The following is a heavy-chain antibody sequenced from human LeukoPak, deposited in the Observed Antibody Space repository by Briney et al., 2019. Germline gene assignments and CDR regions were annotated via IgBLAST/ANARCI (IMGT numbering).Heavy chain of an antibody. V-gene: IGHV2-5*02. Sequence: ESGPTLVKPTQTLTLTCTFSGFSLSTSGVGVGWIRQPPGKALEWLALIYWDDVKRYSPSLKSRLTITKDTSKNQVVLTMTNMDPVDTATYYCAHSGGYCSSTSCFDYWGQGTLVTVSS. D-gene: IGHD2-2*01. CDR1: GFSLSTSGVG. CDR3: AHSGGYCSSTSCFDY. CDR2: IYWDDVK. J-gene: IGHJ4*02.